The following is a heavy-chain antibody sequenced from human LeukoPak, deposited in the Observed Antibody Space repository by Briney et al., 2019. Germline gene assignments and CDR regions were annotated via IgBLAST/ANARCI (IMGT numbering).Heavy chain of an antibody. J-gene: IGHJ3*02. V-gene: IGHV3-23*01. CDR1: GFTFSSYA. Sequence: GGSLRLSCAASGFTFSSYAMNWVRQAPGKGLEWVSHISGSGISTYYADSVKGRFTISRDNSKNTLYLQMNSLRAEDTAVYYCAKDRSIAAGDDAFDIWGQGTMATVSS. CDR2: ISGSGIST. CDR3: AKDRSIAAGDDAFDI. D-gene: IGHD6-13*01.